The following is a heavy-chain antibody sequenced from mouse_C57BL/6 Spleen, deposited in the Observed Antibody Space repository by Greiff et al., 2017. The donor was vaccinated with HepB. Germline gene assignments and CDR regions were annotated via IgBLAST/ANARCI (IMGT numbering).Heavy chain of an antibody. V-gene: IGHV1-55*01. CDR2: IYPGSGST. J-gene: IGHJ2*01. CDR1: GYTFTSYW. Sequence: QVQLQQPGAELVKPGASVKMSCKASGYTFTSYWITWVKQRPGQGLEWIGDIYPGSGSTNYNEKFKSKATLTVDTSSSTAYMQLSSLTSEDSAVYCCARKGTYYGSSFDYWGQGTTLTVSS. CDR3: ARKGTYYGSSFDY. D-gene: IGHD1-1*01.